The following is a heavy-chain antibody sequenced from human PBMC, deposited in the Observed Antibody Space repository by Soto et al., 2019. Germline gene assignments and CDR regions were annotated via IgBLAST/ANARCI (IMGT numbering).Heavy chain of an antibody. CDR2: ISYDGNNK. V-gene: IGHV3-30*03. CDR3: GAGVGWMDY. J-gene: IGHJ4*02. Sequence: QVQLVESGGGVVQPGRSLRLSCATSGFSFRNYGMLWVRQAPDKGLEWVSFISYDGNNKYYEDSVKGRFTISRDNSKNTLYLQMNSLRVEDTAVYHCGAGVGWMDYWGQGTLVSVSS. CDR1: GFSFRNYG. D-gene: IGHD2-8*01.